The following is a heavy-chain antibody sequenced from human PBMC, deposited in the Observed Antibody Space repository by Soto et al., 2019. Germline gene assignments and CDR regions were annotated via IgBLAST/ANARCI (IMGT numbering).Heavy chain of an antibody. Sequence: SETLSLTCTVSGGSISSSSYYWGWIRQPPGKGLEWIGSIYYSGSTYYNPSLKSRVTISVDTSKNQFSLKLSSVTAADTAVYYCARHDDSYYYYYTDVWGKGTTVTVPS. CDR3: ARHDDSYYYYYTDV. V-gene: IGHV4-39*01. J-gene: IGHJ6*03. CDR2: IYYSGST. CDR1: GGSISSSSYY. D-gene: IGHD1-1*01.